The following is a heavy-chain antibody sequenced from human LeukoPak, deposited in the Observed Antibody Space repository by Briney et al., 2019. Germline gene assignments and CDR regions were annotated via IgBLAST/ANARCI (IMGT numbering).Heavy chain of an antibody. CDR2: ISSSGSYI. CDR3: AKDTVYYDSSDYLDFNAFDI. V-gene: IGHV3-21*01. D-gene: IGHD3-22*01. CDR1: RFTFSSYS. Sequence: PGGSLRLSCAASRFTFSSYSMNWVRQAPGKGLDWVSSISSSGSYIYYADSVKGRFTISRDNAKNSLYLQMNSLRAEDTAVYYCAKDTVYYDSSDYLDFNAFDIWGQGTMVTVSS. J-gene: IGHJ3*02.